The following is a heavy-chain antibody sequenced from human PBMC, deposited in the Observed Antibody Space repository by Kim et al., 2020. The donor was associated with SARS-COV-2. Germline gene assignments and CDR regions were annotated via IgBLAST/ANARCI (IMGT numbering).Heavy chain of an antibody. Sequence: GGSLRLSCTASGFTFGDYAMSWVRQAPGKGLEWVGFIRSKAYGGTTEYAASVKGRFTISRDDSKSIAYLQMNSLKTEDTAVYYCTRYYDILTGYLIDYWGQGTLVTVSS. CDR1: GFTFGDYA. V-gene: IGHV3-49*04. CDR2: IRSKAYGGTT. D-gene: IGHD3-9*01. J-gene: IGHJ4*02. CDR3: TRYYDILTGYLIDY.